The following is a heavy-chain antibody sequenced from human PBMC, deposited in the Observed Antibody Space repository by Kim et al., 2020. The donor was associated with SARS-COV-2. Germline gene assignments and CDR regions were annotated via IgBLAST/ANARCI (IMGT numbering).Heavy chain of an antibody. Sequence: SETLSLTCTVSGGSISSSSYYWGWIRQPPGKGLEWIGSIYYSGSTYYNPSLKSRFTISVDTSKNQFSLKLSSVTAAVTAVYYSSTSPHYYDSSGYHPYYYYYGMDVWGQGTTVTVSS. D-gene: IGHD3-22*01. CDR1: GGSISSSSYY. J-gene: IGHJ6*02. CDR3: STSPHYYDSSGYHPYYYYYGMDV. V-gene: IGHV4-39*01. CDR2: IYYSGST.